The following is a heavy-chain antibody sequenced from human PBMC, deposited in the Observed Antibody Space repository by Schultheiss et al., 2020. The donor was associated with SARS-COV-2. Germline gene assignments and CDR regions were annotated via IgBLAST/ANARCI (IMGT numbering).Heavy chain of an antibody. CDR2: IYYSGST. V-gene: IGHV4-39*01. D-gene: IGHD4-17*01. CDR1: GGSISSSSYY. CDR3: ARGLTVTTFGNYYYYYGMDV. Sequence: SETLSLTCTVSGGSISSSSYYWGWIRQPPGKGLEWIGYIYYSGSTYYNPSLKSRVTISVDTSKNQFSLKLSSVTAADTAVYYCARGLTVTTFGNYYYYYGMDVWGQGTTVTVSS. J-gene: IGHJ6*02.